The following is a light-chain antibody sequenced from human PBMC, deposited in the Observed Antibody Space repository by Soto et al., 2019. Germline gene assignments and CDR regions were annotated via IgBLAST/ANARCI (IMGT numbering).Light chain of an antibody. J-gene: IGKJ2*01. CDR3: QQTASTPYT. Sequence: DTQMTQSPSSLAASVGDGVTITCRASQSINTYLNWYQQKPGEAPNLLIYAASSLQSGVPPRFSGSGSETHFTLTINSLQPEDFATYYCQQTASTPYTFGQGT. CDR2: AAS. CDR1: QSINTY. V-gene: IGKV1-39*01.